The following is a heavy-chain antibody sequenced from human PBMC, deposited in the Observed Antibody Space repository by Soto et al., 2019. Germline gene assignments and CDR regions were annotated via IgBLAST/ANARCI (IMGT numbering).Heavy chain of an antibody. D-gene: IGHD4-17*01. V-gene: IGHV1-18*01. Sequence: QVQLVQSGAEVKKPGASVKVSCKTSGYTFSSYGISWVRQAPGQGLEWMGWISTYKGDTHYVQNLQGRVTLTTDTSTSTAYMELRSLISDDTAVYYCARAYGDYYCDYWGQGTLVTVSS. CDR3: ARAYGDYYCDY. CDR1: GYTFSSYG. J-gene: IGHJ4*02. CDR2: ISTYKGDT.